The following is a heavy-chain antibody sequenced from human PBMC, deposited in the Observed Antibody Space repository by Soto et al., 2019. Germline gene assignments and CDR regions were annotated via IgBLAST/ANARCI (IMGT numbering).Heavy chain of an antibody. J-gene: IGHJ4*02. CDR3: ARTLYSYGPRFDY. V-gene: IGHV4-61*01. CDR1: ECYSSGRNW. Sequence: PSETTSDTCTVVECYSSGRNWWGWIRQHPGKGLEWIGYIYYSGSTNYNPSLKSRVTISVDTSKNQFSLKLSSVTAADTAVYYCARTLYSYGPRFDYWGQGTLVTVSS. CDR2: IYYSGST. D-gene: IGHD5-18*01.